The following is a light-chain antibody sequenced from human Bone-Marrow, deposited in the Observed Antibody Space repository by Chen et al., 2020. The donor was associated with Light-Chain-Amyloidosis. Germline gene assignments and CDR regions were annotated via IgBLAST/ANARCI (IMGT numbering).Light chain of an antibody. CDR3: SSYTITNTLV. V-gene: IGLV2-14*01. CDR2: EVT. CDR1: SSDVGGDNH. J-gene: IGLJ1*01. Sequence: QSAMTQPASVSGSPGQAITISCTVTSSDVGGDNHVSWYQQHPDKAPKLMIYEVTNRPSWVPERFSGSKSDNTASLTISVLQTEDEADYFCSSYTITNTLVFGSGTRVTV.